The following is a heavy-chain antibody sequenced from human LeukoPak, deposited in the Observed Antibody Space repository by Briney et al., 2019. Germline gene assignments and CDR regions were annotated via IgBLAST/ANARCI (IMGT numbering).Heavy chain of an antibody. V-gene: IGHV4-39*07. J-gene: IGHJ4*02. D-gene: IGHD5-24*01. Sequence: SETLSLTCTVSGGSISSSNYFWGWIRQAPGKGLEWIGSIYYSGSTYYNPSLKSRVTISADMSKNQFSLRLYSVTAADTAVCYCGRDSVEMGTIHSDYWGQGTLVTVSS. CDR3: GRDSVEMGTIHSDY. CDR2: IYYSGST. CDR1: GGSISSSNYF.